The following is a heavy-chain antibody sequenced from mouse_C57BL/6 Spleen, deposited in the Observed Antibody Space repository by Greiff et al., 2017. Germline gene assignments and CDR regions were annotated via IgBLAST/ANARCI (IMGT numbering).Heavy chain of an antibody. V-gene: IGHV1-7*01. D-gene: IGHD1-1*01. Sequence: VQLQQSGAELAKPGASVKLSCKASGYTFTSYWMHWVKQRPGQGLEWIGYINPSSGYTKYNQKFKDKATLTAAKSSSTAYMQLSSLTYEDSAVYYCARSRDYYGNHWYFDVWGTGTTVTVSS. CDR3: ARSRDYYGNHWYFDV. CDR2: INPSSGYT. J-gene: IGHJ1*03. CDR1: GYTFTSYW.